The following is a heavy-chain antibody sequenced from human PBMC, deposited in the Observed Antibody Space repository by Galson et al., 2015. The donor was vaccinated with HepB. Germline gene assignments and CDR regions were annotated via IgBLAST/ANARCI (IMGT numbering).Heavy chain of an antibody. CDR2: INQDGSEK. CDR3: ARRLGGLSSKSDY. J-gene: IGHJ4*02. D-gene: IGHD6-6*01. V-gene: IGHV3-7*03. Sequence: SLRLSCAASGFTFSTYWMSWVRQAPGKGLEWVANINQDGSEKYYVDSVKGRFTISRDNAKNSLYLQMNSLRAEDTAVYYCARRLGGLSSKSDYWGQGTLVTVSS. CDR1: GFTFSTYW.